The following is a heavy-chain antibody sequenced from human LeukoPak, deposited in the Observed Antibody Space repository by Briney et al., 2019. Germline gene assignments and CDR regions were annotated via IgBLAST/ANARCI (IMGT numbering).Heavy chain of an antibody. Sequence: SETLSLTCAVYGGSFSGYYWSWIRQPPGKGPEWIGENTHSGSTDYNPSLKSRVTVSVDTSKNQFSLKLSSVTAADTAVYYCARGFGDGYNYSFDYWGQGTLVTVSS. D-gene: IGHD5-24*01. V-gene: IGHV4-34*01. J-gene: IGHJ4*02. CDR2: NTHSGST. CDR3: ARGFGDGYNYSFDY. CDR1: GGSFSGYY.